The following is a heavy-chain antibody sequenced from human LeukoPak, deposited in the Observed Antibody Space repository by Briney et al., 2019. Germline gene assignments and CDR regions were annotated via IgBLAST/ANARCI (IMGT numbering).Heavy chain of an antibody. Sequence: SSETLSLTCTVSGGSISSYYWSWIRQPPGKGLEWIGYIYYSGSTNYNPSLKSRVTISVDTSKNQFSLKLSSVTAADTAVYYCARGDYHYGMDVWGQGTTVTVSS. CDR1: GGSISSYY. V-gene: IGHV4-59*08. CDR3: ARGDYHYGMDV. J-gene: IGHJ6*02. CDR2: IYYSGST.